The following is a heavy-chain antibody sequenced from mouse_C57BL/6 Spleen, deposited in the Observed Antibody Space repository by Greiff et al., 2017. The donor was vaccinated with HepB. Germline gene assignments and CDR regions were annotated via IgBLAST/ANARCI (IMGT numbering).Heavy chain of an antibody. CDR2: IDPNSGGT. J-gene: IGHJ4*01. Sequence: QVQLQQPGAELVKPGASVKLSCKASGYTFTSCWMHWVKQRPGRGLEWIGRIDPNSGGTKYNEKFKSKVTLTVDKPSSTAYMQLSSLTAEDSAVYYCARWIITTSYYYAMDYWGQGTSVTVSS. D-gene: IGHD1-1*01. CDR3: ARWIITTSYYYAMDY. V-gene: IGHV1-72*01. CDR1: GYTFTSCW.